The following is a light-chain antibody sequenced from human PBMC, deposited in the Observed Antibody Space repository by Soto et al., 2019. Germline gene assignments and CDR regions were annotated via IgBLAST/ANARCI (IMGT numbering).Light chain of an antibody. V-gene: IGKV3-11*01. CDR1: QSVRSSQ. J-gene: IGKJ1*01. CDR3: QQRSNWPET. CDR2: DAS. Sequence: EILLTQSPGTLSLSPGERCTLSCRASQSVRSSQLAWYQQKHGQAPSLLIYDASNRATGIPARFSGSGYGTDFNLTISSLETEDFAVYYCQQRSNWPETFGQGTKVDIK.